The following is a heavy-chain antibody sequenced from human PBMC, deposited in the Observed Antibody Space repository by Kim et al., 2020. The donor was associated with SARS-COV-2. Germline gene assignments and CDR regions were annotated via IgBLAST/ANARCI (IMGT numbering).Heavy chain of an antibody. Sequence: SGGGGNTHDADSVKGRFTIHRDNSMNTLYLQMNSLSASDAAVYYCDASDYWGQGTLVTVSS. CDR3: DASDY. V-gene: IGHV3-23*01. CDR2: SGGGGNT. J-gene: IGHJ4*02.